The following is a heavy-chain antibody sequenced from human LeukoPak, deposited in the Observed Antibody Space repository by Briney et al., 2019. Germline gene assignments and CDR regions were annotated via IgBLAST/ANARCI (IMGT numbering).Heavy chain of an antibody. CDR1: GYNFANYW. Sequence: GESLKISCKGSGYNFANYWVAWVRQMPGKGLEWMGILYPGDSSAKYSPSFQGPVTISADKSISTAYLQWSSLQASDTAIYYRARQQGSFSGGMDYWGQGTLVTVSS. CDR3: ARQQGSFSGGMDY. CDR2: LYPGDSSA. V-gene: IGHV5-51*01. J-gene: IGHJ4*02. D-gene: IGHD5-12*01.